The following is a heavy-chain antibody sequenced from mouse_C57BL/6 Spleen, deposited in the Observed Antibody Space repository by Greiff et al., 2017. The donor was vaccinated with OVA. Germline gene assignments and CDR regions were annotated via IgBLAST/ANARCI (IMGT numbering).Heavy chain of an antibody. CDR2: IHPSDSDT. J-gene: IGHJ2*01. Sequence: QVQLKQPGAELVKPGASVKVSCKASGYTFTSYWMHWVKQRPGQGLEWIGRIHPSDSDTTYNQKFKGKATLTVDKSSSTAYMKLSSLTSEDSAVYYGAITHYYGSSSSIDYWGQGTTLTVSS. D-gene: IGHD1-1*01. V-gene: IGHV1-74*01. CDR1: GYTFTSYW. CDR3: AITHYYGSSSSIDY.